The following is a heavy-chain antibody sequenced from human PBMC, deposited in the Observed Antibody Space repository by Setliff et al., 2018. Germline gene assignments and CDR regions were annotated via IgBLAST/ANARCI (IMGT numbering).Heavy chain of an antibody. Sequence: ETLSLSCAASGFTFSSHWMHWVRQAPGKRLMWVSRINNDGSSTTYEDSVKGRFTISRDNAKNSLYLQMNSLRAEDTAVYYCARDRDAGTPGRSWFDPWGQGTLVTVSS. J-gene: IGHJ5*02. CDR3: ARDRDAGTPGRSWFDP. V-gene: IGHV3-74*01. CDR2: INNDGSST. D-gene: IGHD6-13*01. CDR1: GFTFSSHW.